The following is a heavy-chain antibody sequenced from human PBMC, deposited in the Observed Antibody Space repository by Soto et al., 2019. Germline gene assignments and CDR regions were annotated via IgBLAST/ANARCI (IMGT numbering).Heavy chain of an antibody. D-gene: IGHD3-10*01. CDR2: IYYSGST. CDR3: ARRNYYGSGSYYNPKSARNWFDP. Sequence: PSETLSLTCTVSGGSISSSSYYWGWIRQPPGKGLEWIGSIYYSGSTYYNPSLKSRVTISVDTSKNQFSLKLSSVTAADTAVYYCARRNYYGSGSYYNPKSARNWFDPWGQGTLVTVSS. J-gene: IGHJ5*02. CDR1: GGSISSSSYY. V-gene: IGHV4-39*01.